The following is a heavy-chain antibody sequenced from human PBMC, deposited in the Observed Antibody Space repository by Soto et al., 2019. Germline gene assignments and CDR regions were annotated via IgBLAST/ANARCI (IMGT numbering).Heavy chain of an antibody. D-gene: IGHD3-22*01. Sequence: SETLSLTCAVYGGSFSGYYWSWIRQPPGKGLEWIGEINHSGSTNYNPSLKSRVTISVDTSKNQFSLKLSSVTAADTAVYYCARDYFVSSGYYYYYGMDFWGQGTTVTVFS. V-gene: IGHV4-34*01. J-gene: IGHJ6*02. CDR3: ARDYFVSSGYYYYYGMDF. CDR1: GGSFSGYY. CDR2: INHSGST.